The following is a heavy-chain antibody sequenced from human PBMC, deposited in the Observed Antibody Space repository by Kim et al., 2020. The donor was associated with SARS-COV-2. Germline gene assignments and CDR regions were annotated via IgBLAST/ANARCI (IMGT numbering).Heavy chain of an antibody. CDR1: GFTFSSYA. J-gene: IGHJ4*02. CDR3: AREQQLVH. V-gene: IGHV3-30-3*01. CDR2: ISYDGSNK. Sequence: GGSLRLSCAASGFTFSSYAMHWVRQAPGKGLEWVAVISYDGSNKYYADSVKGRFTISRDNSKNTLYLQMNSLRAEDTAVYYCAREQQLVHWGQGTLVTVS. D-gene: IGHD6-13*01.